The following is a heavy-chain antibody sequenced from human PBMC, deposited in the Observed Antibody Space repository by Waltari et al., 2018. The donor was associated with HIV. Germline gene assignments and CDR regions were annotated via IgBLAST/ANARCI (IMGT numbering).Heavy chain of an antibody. V-gene: IGHV3-9*01. D-gene: IGHD6-19*01. J-gene: IGHJ5*02. CDR1: GFTFDDYA. CDR3: AKGAIAVAGTEFDP. Sequence: EVQLVESGGGLVQPGRSLRLSCAASGFTFDDYAMHWVRQAPGKGLEWVSGISWNSGSIGYADSVKGRFTISRDNAKNSLYLQMNSLRAEDTALYYCAKGAIAVAGTEFDPWGQGTLVTVSS. CDR2: ISWNSGSI.